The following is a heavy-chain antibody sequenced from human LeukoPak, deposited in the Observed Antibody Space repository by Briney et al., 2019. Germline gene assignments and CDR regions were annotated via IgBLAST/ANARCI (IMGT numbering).Heavy chain of an antibody. CDR1: GFTFSNSW. V-gene: IGHV3-74*01. CDR2: IKYDGSST. CDR3: ARGGPCSSSSLDY. J-gene: IGHJ4*02. Sequence: GGSLILSCAASGFTFSNSWMYWVRQTPDKGLVWVSRIKYDGSSTVYADSVKGRFTISRDNAKNTLDLQMNSLRAEDTAVYYCARGGPCSSSSLDYWGQGTLVTFS. D-gene: IGHD6-6*01.